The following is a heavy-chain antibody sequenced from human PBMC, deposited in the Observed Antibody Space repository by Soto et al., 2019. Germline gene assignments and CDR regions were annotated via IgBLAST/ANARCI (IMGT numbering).Heavy chain of an antibody. J-gene: IGHJ6*02. V-gene: IGHV4-4*07. CDR3: ARDRSSGWYRNYYYYYAMDV. CDR1: GFSISSYY. Sequence: PXGTLSLTSPVAGFSISSYYRSWIRQPAGKGLEWIGRIYTSGSTNYNPSLKSRVTMSVDTSKNQFSLKLSSVTAADTAVYYCARDRSSGWYRNYYYYYAMDVWGQGTTVTVSS. D-gene: IGHD6-19*01. CDR2: IYTSGST.